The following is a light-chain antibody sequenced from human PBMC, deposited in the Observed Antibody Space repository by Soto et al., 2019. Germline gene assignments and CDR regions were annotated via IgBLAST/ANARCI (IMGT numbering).Light chain of an antibody. V-gene: IGLV3-21*02. J-gene: IGLJ3*02. CDR1: NIGRKS. CDR2: ADS. CDR3: QVCDTSSHHWV. Sequence: SYELTQPPSVSVAPGQTARITCGGNNIGRKSVHWYQQKPGQAPVLVVYADSDRPSGIPERFSGSNSGNTATLTISRVEAGDEADYFCQVCDTSSHHWVFGGGTKLTVL.